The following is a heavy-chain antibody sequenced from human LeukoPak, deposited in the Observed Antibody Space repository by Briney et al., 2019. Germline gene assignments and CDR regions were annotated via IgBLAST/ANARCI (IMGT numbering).Heavy chain of an antibody. Sequence: GGSLRLSCAASGFTFSNAWMSWVRQAPGKGLEWVGRIKSKTDGGTTDYAAPVKGRFTISRDDSKNTLYLQMNSLKTEDTAVYYCTTTNPYYYGSGSYNYWSQGTLVTVSS. CDR3: TTTNPYYYGSGSYNY. CDR1: GFTFSNAW. CDR2: IKSKTDGGTT. D-gene: IGHD3-10*01. J-gene: IGHJ4*02. V-gene: IGHV3-15*01.